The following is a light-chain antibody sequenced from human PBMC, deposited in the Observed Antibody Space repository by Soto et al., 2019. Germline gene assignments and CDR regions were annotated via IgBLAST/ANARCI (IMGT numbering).Light chain of an antibody. CDR3: QQYNNWFSIT. J-gene: IGKJ5*01. Sequence: EIVMTQSPATLSVSPGERATLSCRASQSVSGNLAWYQQKPGQAPRLLIYGASTRANGIPARFSGSGSGAEFTLTISSLQSEDFAVYYCQQYNNWFSITFGQGTRLAIK. CDR1: QSVSGN. CDR2: GAS. V-gene: IGKV3-15*01.